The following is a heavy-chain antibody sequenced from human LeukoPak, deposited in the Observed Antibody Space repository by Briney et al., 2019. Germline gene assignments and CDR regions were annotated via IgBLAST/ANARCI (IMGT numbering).Heavy chain of an antibody. D-gene: IGHD3-3*01. CDR1: GFTFSSYS. V-gene: IGHV3-21*01. CDR2: ISSSSSYI. Sequence: GGSLRLSCAASGFTFSSYSMNWVRQAPGKELEWVSSISSSSSYIYYADSVKDRFTISRDNAKNSLYLQMNSLRAEDTAVYYCARDSLRFLEWYRQPVFYYYGMDVWGQGTTVTVSS. CDR3: ARDSLRFLEWYRQPVFYYYGMDV. J-gene: IGHJ6*02.